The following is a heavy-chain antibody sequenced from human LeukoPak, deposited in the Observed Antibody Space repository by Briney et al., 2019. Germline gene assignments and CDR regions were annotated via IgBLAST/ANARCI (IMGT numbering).Heavy chain of an antibody. CDR1: EFTFSSYA. D-gene: IGHD4-17*01. CDR3: AKISTLTLLYYFDY. J-gene: IGHJ4*02. V-gene: IGHV3-23*01. Sequence: GGSLRLSCAASEFTFSSYAMSWVRQAPGKGLDWVSAISGSGGSTYYADSVKGRFTISRDNSKNTLYLQMNSLRAEDTAVYYYAKISTLTLLYYFDYWGQGTLVTVSS. CDR2: ISGSGGST.